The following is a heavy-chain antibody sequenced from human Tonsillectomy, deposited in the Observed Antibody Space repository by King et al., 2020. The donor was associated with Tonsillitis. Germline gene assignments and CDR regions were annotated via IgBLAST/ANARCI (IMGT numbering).Heavy chain of an antibody. D-gene: IGHD3-16*01. CDR1: GFTFSDHD. J-gene: IGHJ4*02. Sequence: VQLVESGGGLVQPGGSLRLSCTASGFTFSDHDMDWVRQAPGKGLEWVGRSRSKNKGYTTEYAASVKGRFTISRDASMHTLYLQLNSLKTEDTAVYYCAIFRRTWGYWGQGTLVTVSS. V-gene: IGHV3-72*01. CDR3: AIFRRTWGY. CDR2: SRSKNKGYTT.